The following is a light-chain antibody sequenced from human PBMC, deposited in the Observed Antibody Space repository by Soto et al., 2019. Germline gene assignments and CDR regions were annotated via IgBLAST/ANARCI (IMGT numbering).Light chain of an antibody. CDR2: EDN. CDR3: QSYDSSNHVV. CDR1: SGSIASNY. V-gene: IGLV6-57*02. Sequence: NFMLTQPHSVSESPGKTVTISCTGSSGSIASNYVQWYQQRPGSAPTTVIYEDNQRPSGVPDRFSGSIDSSSNSASLTNSGLKTEDEADYYCQSYDSSNHVVFGGGTKVTVL. J-gene: IGLJ2*01.